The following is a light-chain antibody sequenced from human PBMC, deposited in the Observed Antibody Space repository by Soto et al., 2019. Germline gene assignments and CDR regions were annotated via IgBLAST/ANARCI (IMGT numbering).Light chain of an antibody. V-gene: IGKV1-39*01. CDR2: AAC. J-gene: IGKJ1*01. CDR3: QQSYSTPRA. Sequence: DIQMTQSPSSLSASVGDIVTITCRASQSSSSYLNWYQQKPWKDPKLLIYAACSLQSGRPSSFSRSGSGTDFTLTISSLQPEDFATYYCQQSYSTPRAFGQGTKVEIK. CDR1: QSSSSY.